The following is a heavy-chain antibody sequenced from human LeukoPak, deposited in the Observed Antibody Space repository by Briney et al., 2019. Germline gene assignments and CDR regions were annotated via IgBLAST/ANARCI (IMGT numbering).Heavy chain of an antibody. CDR2: IIPILGIA. V-gene: IGHV1-69*04. CDR3: ARASSHYDILTGYDY. Sequence: ASVKVSCKASGGTFSSYALSWVRQAPGQGLEWMGRIIPILGIANYAQKFQGRVTITADKSTSTAYMELSSLRSEDTAVYYCARASSHYDILTGYDYWGQGTLVTVSS. D-gene: IGHD3-9*01. CDR1: GGTFSSYA. J-gene: IGHJ4*02.